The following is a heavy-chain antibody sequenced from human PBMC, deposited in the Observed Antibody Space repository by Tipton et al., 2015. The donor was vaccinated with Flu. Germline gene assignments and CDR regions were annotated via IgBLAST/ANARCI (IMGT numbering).Heavy chain of an antibody. J-gene: IGHJ1*01. CDR3: ARDKDSRGSEYFQQ. D-gene: IGHD6-19*01. V-gene: IGHV4-39*07. Sequence: TLSLTCTVSGGSISSRSYYWGWIRQPPGKGLEWIGNIYNSGSTYYNPSLKSRVTISIDTSKNQFSLRLSCVTAADTAVYYCARDKDSRGSEYFQQWGQGTLVTVSS. CDR1: GGSISSRSYY. CDR2: IYNSGST.